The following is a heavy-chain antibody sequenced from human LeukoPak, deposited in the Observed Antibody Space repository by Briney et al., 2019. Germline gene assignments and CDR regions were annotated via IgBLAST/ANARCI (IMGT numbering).Heavy chain of an antibody. CDR1: GFTFSTYG. V-gene: IGHV3-48*02. D-gene: IGHD2-2*01. CDR2: ISSTSSTI. J-gene: IGHJ4*02. CDR3: ARAKYAEQGDY. Sequence: PGRSLRLSCAASGFTFSTYGMHWVRQAPGKGLEWVSYISSTSSTIYYTDSVKGRFTVSRDDAKQSLYLQMNSLGDEDTAVYYCARAKYAEQGDYWGQGTLVTVSS.